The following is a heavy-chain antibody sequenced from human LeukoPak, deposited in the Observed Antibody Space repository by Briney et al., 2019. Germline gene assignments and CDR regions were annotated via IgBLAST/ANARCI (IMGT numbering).Heavy chain of an antibody. V-gene: IGHV4-39*07. CDR2: INHSGST. D-gene: IGHD3-3*01. J-gene: IGHJ5*02. CDR3: ARAQPRYYDFWSGYFDWFDP. Sequence: SETLSLTCTVSGGSISSGSYYWGWIRQPPGKGLEWIGEINHSGSTNYNPSLKSRVTISVDTSKNQFSLKLSSVTAADTAVYYCARAQPRYYDFWSGYFDWFDPWGQGTLVTVSS. CDR1: GGSISSGSYY.